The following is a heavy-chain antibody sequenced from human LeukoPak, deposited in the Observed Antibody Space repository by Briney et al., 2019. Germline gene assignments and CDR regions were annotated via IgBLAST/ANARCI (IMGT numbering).Heavy chain of an antibody. J-gene: IGHJ4*02. CDR2: IYYSGST. D-gene: IGHD3-10*01. CDR3: ARHVGNSGSGSYLTYFDY. V-gene: IGHV4-59*08. CDR1: GGSISSYY. Sequence: SETLSLTCTVSGGSISSYYWSWIRQPPGKGLEWIGHIYYSGSTLYNPSLKSRVTISVDTSKNQFSLKLSSVTAADTAVYYCARHVGNSGSGSYLTYFDYWGQGTLVTVSS.